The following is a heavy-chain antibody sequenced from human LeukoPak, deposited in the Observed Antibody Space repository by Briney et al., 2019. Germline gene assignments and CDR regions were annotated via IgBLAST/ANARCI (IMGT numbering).Heavy chain of an antibody. CDR2: IYYSGST. Sequence: SETLSLTCTVSGGSISSTTYYWDWIRQPPGKGLEWIGSIYYSGSTYYNPSLKSRVTISVDTSKNQFSLKLSSVTAADTAVYYCARDTRIQLWSHWGQGTLVTVSS. CDR1: GGSISSTTYY. J-gene: IGHJ4*02. V-gene: IGHV4-39*07. CDR3: ARDTRIQLWSH. D-gene: IGHD5-18*01.